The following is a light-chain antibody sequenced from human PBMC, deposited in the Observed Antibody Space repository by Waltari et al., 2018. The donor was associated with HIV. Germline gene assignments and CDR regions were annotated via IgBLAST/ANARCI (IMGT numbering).Light chain of an antibody. CDR2: DDS. Sequence: YVLTQPPSVSVAPGQTARITWGGDNIAGRKVQWYQRRPGQAPALVVFDDSDRPSGIPERFSGSISGNTATLIISRVEDGDEADYYCQVWDESNEQVVFGGGTRLTVL. J-gene: IGLJ2*01. V-gene: IGLV3-21*02. CDR1: NIAGRK. CDR3: QVWDESNEQVV.